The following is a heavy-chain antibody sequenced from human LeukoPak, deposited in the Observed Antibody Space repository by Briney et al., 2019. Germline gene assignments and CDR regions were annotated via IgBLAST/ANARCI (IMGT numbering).Heavy chain of an antibody. Sequence: GGSLRLSCAASGFTFSGYAMNWVRQTPGKGLEWVSAISGSGGSSYYADSEKGRFTISRDHSKNTLYLQMNSLRAEDTAVYYCAKVASDYYDSVAYYSQYFQHWGQGSLVTVSS. CDR1: GFTFSGYA. CDR2: ISGSGGSS. J-gene: IGHJ1*01. D-gene: IGHD3-22*01. V-gene: IGHV3-23*01. CDR3: AKVASDYYDSVAYYSQYFQH.